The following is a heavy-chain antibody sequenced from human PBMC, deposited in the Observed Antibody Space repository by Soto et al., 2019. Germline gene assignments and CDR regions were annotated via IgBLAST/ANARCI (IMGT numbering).Heavy chain of an antibody. V-gene: IGHV4-30-4*01. CDR1: GGSISSGDYY. CDR3: ARVPSDYDDIQGFDY. D-gene: IGHD4-17*01. J-gene: IGHJ4*02. CDR2: IYYSGST. Sequence: SETLSLTCAVSGGSISSGDYYWSWIRQPPGKGLEWIGYIYYSGSTYYNPSLKSRVTISVDTSKNQFSLKLSSVTAADTAVYYCARVPSDYDDIQGFDYWGQGTLVTVSS.